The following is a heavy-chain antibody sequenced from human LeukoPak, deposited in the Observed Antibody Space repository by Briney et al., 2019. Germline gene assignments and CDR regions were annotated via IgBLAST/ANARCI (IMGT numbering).Heavy chain of an antibody. CDR3: ARDQGYCSSTSCYESSNY. CDR1: GYTFTSYG. V-gene: IGHV1-18*01. Sequence: ASVKVSCKASGYTFTSYGISWVRQAPGQGLEWMGWISAYNGNTNYARKLQGRVTMTTDTSTSTAYMELRSLRSDDTAVYYCARDQGYCSSTSCYESSNYWGQGTLVTVSS. J-gene: IGHJ4*02. CDR2: ISAYNGNT. D-gene: IGHD2-2*01.